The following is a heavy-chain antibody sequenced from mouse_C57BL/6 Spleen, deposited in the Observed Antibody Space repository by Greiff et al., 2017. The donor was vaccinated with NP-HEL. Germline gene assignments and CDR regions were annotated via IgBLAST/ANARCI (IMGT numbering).Heavy chain of an antibody. D-gene: IGHD1-1*01. V-gene: IGHV2-9-1*01. Sequence: VKLMESGPGLVAPSQSLSITCTVSGFSLTSYAISWVRQPPGKGLEWLGVIWTGGGTNYNSALKSRLSISKDNSKSQVFVKMNSLQTDDTARYYCARSITTVVGGYAMDYWGQGTSVTVSS. J-gene: IGHJ4*01. CDR2: IWTGGGT. CDR1: GFSLTSYA. CDR3: ARSITTVVGGYAMDY.